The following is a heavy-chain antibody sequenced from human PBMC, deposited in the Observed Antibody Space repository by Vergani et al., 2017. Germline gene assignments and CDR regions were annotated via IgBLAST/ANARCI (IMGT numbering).Heavy chain of an antibody. CDR1: GFTFGYYA. Sequence: EVQLVESGGDLVQPGRSLRLSCTASGFTFGYYAMDWFRQAPGQGLEWGGGIRSKAYGQATIYAASVKGRFTISRADSKSIAYLQMNNLQTEDTAMYYCVRDQVTMLRGSDALDIWGQGTMVTVSS. D-gene: IGHD3-10*01. J-gene: IGHJ3*02. CDR2: IRSKAYGQAT. CDR3: VRDQVTMLRGSDALDI. V-gene: IGHV3-49*03.